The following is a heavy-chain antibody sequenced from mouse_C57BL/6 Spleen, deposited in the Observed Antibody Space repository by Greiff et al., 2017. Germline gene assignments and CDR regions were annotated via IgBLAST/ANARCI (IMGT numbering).Heavy chain of an antibody. CDR2: IHPNSGST. V-gene: IGHV1-64*01. D-gene: IGHD1-1*01. CDR3: ARFSMTTVVATKAMDY. J-gene: IGHJ4*01. CDR1: GYTFTSYW. Sequence: VQLQQPGAELVKPGASVKLSCKASGYTFTSYWMHWVKQRPGQGLEWIGMIHPNSGSTNYNEKFKSKATLTVDKSSSTAYMQLSSLTSEDSAGYYCARFSMTTVVATKAMDYWGQRTSVTVSS.